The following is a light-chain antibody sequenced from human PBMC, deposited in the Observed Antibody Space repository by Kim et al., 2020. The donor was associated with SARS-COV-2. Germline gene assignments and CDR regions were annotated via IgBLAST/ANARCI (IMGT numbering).Light chain of an antibody. J-gene: IGKJ4*01. Sequence: ERATINCKSSRTLLYSTRNYLAWYQQKPGQPPKLISYWSSTRESGVPDRFVGSGSGTDFTLTITSLQAEDAALYYCQQYFTTPLTFGGGTKVDIK. CDR2: WSS. CDR3: QQYFTTPLT. CDR1: RTLLYSTRNY. V-gene: IGKV4-1*01.